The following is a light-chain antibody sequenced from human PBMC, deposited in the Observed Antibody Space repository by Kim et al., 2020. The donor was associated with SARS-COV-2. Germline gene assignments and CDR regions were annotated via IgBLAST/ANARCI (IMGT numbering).Light chain of an antibody. V-gene: IGKV3-15*01. J-gene: IGKJ1*01. CDR2: SAS. Sequence: EIVMTQSPSTLSVSPGDRATLSCRASESVSSDLAWYQQKPGQAPRLLIYSASTRATGIPPRFSGAGSETEFTLTISSVQSEDFAVYYCQQYNDWWTFGQGTKVDIK. CDR1: ESVSSD. CDR3: QQYNDWWT.